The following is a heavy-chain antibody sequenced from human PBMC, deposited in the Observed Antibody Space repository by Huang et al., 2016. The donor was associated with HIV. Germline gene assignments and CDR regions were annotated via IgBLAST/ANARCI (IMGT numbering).Heavy chain of an antibody. CDR2: IIPRIGSA. Sequence: QVQVVQSGAEVKKPGSSVKVSCKVSGSPFRSYAVSWVRQAPGQGLEWMGAIIPRIGSANYAQQFQGRVSIIADESTSTAYMELSNLNSEDTAVYYCARAPENTYLDSWGQGTLVTVSS. J-gene: IGHJ4*02. V-gene: IGHV1-69*13. CDR1: GSPFRSYA. D-gene: IGHD2-2*01. CDR3: ARAPENTYLDS.